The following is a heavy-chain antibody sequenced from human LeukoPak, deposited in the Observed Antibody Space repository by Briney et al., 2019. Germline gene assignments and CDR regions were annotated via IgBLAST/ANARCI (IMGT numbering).Heavy chain of an antibody. CDR2: IYYSGST. D-gene: IGHD3-16*01. CDR1: GGSISSSSYY. CDR3: ARGGDFHAFDI. Sequence: SETLSLTCTVSGGSISSSSYYWGWIRQPPGKGLEWIGSIYYSGSTYYNPSLKSRVTISVDTSKNQFSLKLSSVTAADTAVYYCARGGDFHAFDIWGQGTMVTVSS. J-gene: IGHJ3*02. V-gene: IGHV4-39*01.